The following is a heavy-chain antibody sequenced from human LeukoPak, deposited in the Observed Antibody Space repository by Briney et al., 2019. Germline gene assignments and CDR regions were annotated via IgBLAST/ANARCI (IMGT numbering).Heavy chain of an antibody. D-gene: IGHD6-19*01. J-gene: IGHJ4*02. CDR2: IILPLDIT. Sequence: VASVKVSCKASGGTFSSYAISWVRQAPGQGLEWMGKIILPLDITNYAQQFQGGVTITTDKSTDTVFLELSSLRSQDTAVYYCARSSVTGHFDFWGQGTLVTVSS. CDR1: GGTFSSYA. CDR3: ARSSVTGHFDF. V-gene: IGHV1-69*04.